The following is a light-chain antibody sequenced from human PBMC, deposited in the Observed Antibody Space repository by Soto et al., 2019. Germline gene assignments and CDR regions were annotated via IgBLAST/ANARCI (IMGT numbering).Light chain of an antibody. Sequence: EIVLTQSPGTLSLSPGERATLSCRASQSISSSYLAWYQQRPGQAPGLLIYGASSRAPGIPDRFSGSGSGTDFTLTISRLEPEDFAVYYCQQYAGSPRTFGQGTKVEI. J-gene: IGKJ1*01. CDR1: QSISSSY. CDR2: GAS. CDR3: QQYAGSPRT. V-gene: IGKV3-20*01.